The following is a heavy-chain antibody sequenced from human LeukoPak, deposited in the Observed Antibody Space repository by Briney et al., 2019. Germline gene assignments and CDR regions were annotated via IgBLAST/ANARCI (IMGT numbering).Heavy chain of an antibody. J-gene: IGHJ4*02. V-gene: IGHV3-66*03. CDR2: IYSDNT. Sequence: QPGGSLRLSCTVSGFTVSSNSMSWVRQAPGKGLEWVSFIYSDNTHYSDSVKGRFTISRDNSKNTLFLQMNSLRPDDTAVYYCATTLGSGWKFDYWGQGTLVTVSS. D-gene: IGHD6-19*01. CDR3: ATTLGSGWKFDY. CDR1: GFTVSSNS.